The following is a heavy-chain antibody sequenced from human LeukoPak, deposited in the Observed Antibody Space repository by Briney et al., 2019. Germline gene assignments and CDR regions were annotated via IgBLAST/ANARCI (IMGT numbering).Heavy chain of an antibody. CDR3: ARDRGGISTTGGDFDY. V-gene: IGHV3-48*03. Sequence: GGSLRLSCVGSGFTLSDYEMNWVRQAPGKGLEWVSYITSSGITIYYADSVKGRFTISRDNAKNSLYLQMNSLSADDTAVYYCARDRGGISTTGGDFDYWGQGTLVTVSS. CDR2: ITSSGITI. CDR1: GFTLSDYE. D-gene: IGHD4-11*01. J-gene: IGHJ4*02.